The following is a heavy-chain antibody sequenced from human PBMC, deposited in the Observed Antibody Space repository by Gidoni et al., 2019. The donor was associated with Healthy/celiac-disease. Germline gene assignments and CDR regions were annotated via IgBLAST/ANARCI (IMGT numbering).Heavy chain of an antibody. CDR2: IYYSGST. CDR1: GGSLSSGGYY. Sequence: QVQLQESGPGLVKPSQTLSLTCTVSGGSLSSGGYYWSWIRQHPGKGLEWIGYIYYSGSTYYNPSLKSRVTISVDTSKNQFSLKLSSVTAADTAVYYCARVQEQLVPAVDYFDYWGQGTLVTVSS. J-gene: IGHJ4*02. D-gene: IGHD6-6*01. V-gene: IGHV4-31*03. CDR3: ARVQEQLVPAVDYFDY.